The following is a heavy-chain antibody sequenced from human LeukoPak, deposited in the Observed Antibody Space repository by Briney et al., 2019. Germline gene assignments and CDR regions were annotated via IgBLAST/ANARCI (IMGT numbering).Heavy chain of an antibody. CDR2: IIPILGIA. CDR3: AREGQRIAAAFRFDP. CDR1: GGTFSSYA. J-gene: IGHJ5*02. V-gene: IGHV1-69*04. Sequence: ASVKVSCKASGGTFSSYAISWVRQAPGQGLEWMGRIIPILGIANYAQKFQGRVTITADKSTSTAYMELSSLRSEGTAVYYCAREGQRIAAAFRFDPWGQGTLVTVSS. D-gene: IGHD6-13*01.